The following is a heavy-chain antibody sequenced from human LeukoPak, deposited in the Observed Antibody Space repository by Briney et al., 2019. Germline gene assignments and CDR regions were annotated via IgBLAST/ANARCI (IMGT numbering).Heavy chain of an antibody. Sequence: GGSLRLSCAASGFTFSSYALSWVRQAPGKGLEWVSAISSNGGSAYYADSVKGRFTISRDNSKNTLYLQMNSLRAEDTAVYYCAKCESSSSHYRLLDYWGQGTLVTVSS. V-gene: IGHV3-23*01. CDR1: GFTFSSYA. D-gene: IGHD6-13*01. CDR3: AKCESSSSHYRLLDY. CDR2: ISSNGGSA. J-gene: IGHJ4*02.